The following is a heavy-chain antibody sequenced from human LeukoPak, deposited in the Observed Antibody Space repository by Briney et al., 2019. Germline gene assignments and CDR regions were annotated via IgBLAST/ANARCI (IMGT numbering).Heavy chain of an antibody. Sequence: GASAKVSCKASGYTFTTHDLTWVRQATGQGLEWMGWMNPGNGDTAYAQKFQGRVTMTRDTSMSTAYMELNNLGSEDTAIYYCARGLGDYNTDWFPVSGYWGQGTPVTVSS. J-gene: IGHJ4*02. D-gene: IGHD3-9*01. CDR2: MNPGNGDT. V-gene: IGHV1-8*01. CDR3: ARGLGDYNTDWFPVSGY. CDR1: GYTFTTHD.